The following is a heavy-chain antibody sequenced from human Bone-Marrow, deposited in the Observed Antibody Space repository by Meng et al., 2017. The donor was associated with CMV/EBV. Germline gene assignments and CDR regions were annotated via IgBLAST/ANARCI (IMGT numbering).Heavy chain of an antibody. CDR2: IGFANDA. CDR3: ASGDFHDS. D-gene: IGHD2-21*01. Sequence: GESLKISCAASGFSLSSHDMHWVRQVTGKGLEWVATIGFANDAYYPDSVKGRFSISRDNAKKSLYLQMNSLRAEDTAVYYCASGDFHDSWGQGTLVTVYS. CDR1: GFSLSSHD. V-gene: IGHV3-13*01. J-gene: IGHJ4*02.